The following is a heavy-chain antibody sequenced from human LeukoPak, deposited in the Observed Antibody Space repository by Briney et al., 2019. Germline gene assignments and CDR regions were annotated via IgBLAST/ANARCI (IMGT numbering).Heavy chain of an antibody. CDR2: ISSSSYT. CDR1: GFTFSDYY. CDR3: AVGTNREYFQH. Sequence: GGSLRLSCAASGFTFSDYYMSWIRQAPGKGLEWVSYISSSSYTNYADSVKGRFTISRDNAKNSLYLQMNNLRAEDTAVYYCAVGTNREYFQHWGQGTLVTVSS. J-gene: IGHJ1*01. V-gene: IGHV3-11*03. D-gene: IGHD1-14*01.